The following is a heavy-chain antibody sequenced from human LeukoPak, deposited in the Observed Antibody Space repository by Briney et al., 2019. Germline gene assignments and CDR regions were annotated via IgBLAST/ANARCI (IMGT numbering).Heavy chain of an antibody. J-gene: IGHJ4*02. CDR3: AKDLTVDTVSY. D-gene: IGHD5-18*01. CDR2: IYSGGTT. Sequence: GGSLRLSCAASGFTVSSNYMTWVRQAPGKGLEWVSVIYSGGTTYYADSVEGRFTISRDNSRDTVYLQMHSLRAEDTAVYYCAKDLTVDTVSYWGQGTLVTVAS. V-gene: IGHV3-53*01. CDR1: GFTVSSNY.